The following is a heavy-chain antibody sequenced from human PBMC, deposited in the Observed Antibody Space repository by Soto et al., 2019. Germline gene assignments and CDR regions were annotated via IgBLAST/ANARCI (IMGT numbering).Heavy chain of an antibody. CDR1: GGSFDITSSY. J-gene: IGHJ4*02. Sequence: LQLQESGPGLVKPSETLSLTCTVSGGSFDITSSYWAWVRQPPGKGLEWIAYIYYSGSTYYNPSLKSRITISVYTSTNQPSLRLSSVTAADTAVYYCATIPIVGTKPYYFNSWGQGTLVTVSS. V-gene: IGHV4-39*01. CDR3: ATIPIVGTKPYYFNS. CDR2: IYYSGST. D-gene: IGHD1-1*01.